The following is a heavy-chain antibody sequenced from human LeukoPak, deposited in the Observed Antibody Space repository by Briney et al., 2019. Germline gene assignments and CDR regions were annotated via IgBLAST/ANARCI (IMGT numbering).Heavy chain of an antibody. CDR1: GGSISSSSYY. CDR2: IYYSGST. CDR3: ARGGWELPLVYY. J-gene: IGHJ4*02. Sequence: SETLSLTCTVSGGSISSSSYYWGWIRQPPGKGLEWIGSIYYSGSTYYNPSLKSRVTISVDTSKNQFSLKLSSVTAADTAVYYCARGGWELPLVYYWGQGTLVTVSS. D-gene: IGHD1-26*01. V-gene: IGHV4-39*01.